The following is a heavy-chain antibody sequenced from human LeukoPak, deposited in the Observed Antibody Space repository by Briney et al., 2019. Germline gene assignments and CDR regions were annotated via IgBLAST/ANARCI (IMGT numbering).Heavy chain of an antibody. Sequence: GGSLRLSCAASGFTFSSYWMSWVRQAPGKGLEWVANIKQDGSEKYYVDSVKGRFTISRDNAKNSLYLQMNSLRAEDTAVYYCARTLEQQLVPGYFDYWGQGTLVTVSS. D-gene: IGHD6-13*01. CDR2: IKQDGSEK. CDR1: GFTFSSYW. J-gene: IGHJ4*02. CDR3: ARTLEQQLVPGYFDY. V-gene: IGHV3-7*01.